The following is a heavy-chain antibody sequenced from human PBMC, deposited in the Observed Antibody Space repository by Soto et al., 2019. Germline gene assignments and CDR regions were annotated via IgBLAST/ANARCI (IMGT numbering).Heavy chain of an antibody. V-gene: IGHV1-3*01. Sequence: GASVKVSCKASGYTFTSYAMHWVRQAPGQRLEWMGWINAGNGNTKYSQKFQGRVTITRGTSASTAYMELSSLRSEDTAVYYCARERYYDSSGYPNWFDPWGQGTLVTVSS. CDR1: GYTFTSYA. CDR3: ARERYYDSSGYPNWFDP. D-gene: IGHD3-22*01. J-gene: IGHJ5*02. CDR2: INAGNGNT.